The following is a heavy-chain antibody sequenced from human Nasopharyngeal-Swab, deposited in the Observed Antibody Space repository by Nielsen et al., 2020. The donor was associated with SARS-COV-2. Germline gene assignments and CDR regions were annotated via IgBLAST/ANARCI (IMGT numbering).Heavy chain of an antibody. J-gene: IGHJ5*02. Sequence: SETLSLTCTVSGDSISSGGYYWSWIRQHPGKGLEWIGDIYDSGSTYYNPSLKSRVTISVDTSKNQFSLKLSSVTAADTAVYYCARFHFYYGSGSTPWFDPWGQGTLVTVSS. CDR1: GDSISSGGYY. D-gene: IGHD3-10*01. CDR3: ARFHFYYGSGSTPWFDP. CDR2: IYDSGST. V-gene: IGHV4-31*03.